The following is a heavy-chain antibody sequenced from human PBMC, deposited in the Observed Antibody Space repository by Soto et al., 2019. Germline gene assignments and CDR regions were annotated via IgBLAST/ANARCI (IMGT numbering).Heavy chain of an antibody. D-gene: IGHD3-3*01. CDR1: GFTFSSYA. CDR2: RSSDGSNK. CDR3: ARDGRRRWSAYSFDY. V-gene: IGHV3-30-3*01. Sequence: QVQLVESGGGVVQPGRSLRLSCAASGFTFSSYAMHWVRQAPGKGLEWVAVRSSDGSNKYYADSVKCRSTISTDNSKNTLYLQLSRLRAEDTALYDCARDGRRRWSAYSFDYWGQGTLVTVSS. J-gene: IGHJ4*02.